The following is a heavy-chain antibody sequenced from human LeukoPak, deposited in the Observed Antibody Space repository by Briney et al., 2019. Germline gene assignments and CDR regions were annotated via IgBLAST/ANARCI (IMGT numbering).Heavy chain of an antibody. CDR2: IYTSGST. CDR1: GGSMSSGSYY. Sequence: PSEILSLTCTVSGGSMSSGSYYWSWIRQPAGKGLEWIGRIYTSGSTNYNPSLKSRVTISIDTSKNQFSLKLSSVTAADTAVYYCARGPHCSGGSCHSVSDYWGQGTLVTVTS. J-gene: IGHJ4*02. CDR3: ARGPHCSGGSCHSVSDY. D-gene: IGHD2-15*01. V-gene: IGHV4-61*02.